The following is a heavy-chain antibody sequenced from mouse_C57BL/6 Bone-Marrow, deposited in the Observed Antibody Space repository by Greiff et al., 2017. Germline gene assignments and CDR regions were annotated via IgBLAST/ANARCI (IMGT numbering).Heavy chain of an antibody. V-gene: IGHV1-47*01. Sequence: VQLQQSGAELVKPGASVKMSCKASGYTFTTYPIEWMKQNPGQSLEWIGNFHPYNDDTKYNEKFKGKATLTVEKSSSTAYLERSRLTSDDVAVYDCARGGNYGVYYFDYWGQGTTLTVSA. D-gene: IGHD2-1*01. CDR2: FHPYNDDT. CDR1: GYTFTTYP. J-gene: IGHJ2*01. CDR3: ARGGNYGVYYFDY.